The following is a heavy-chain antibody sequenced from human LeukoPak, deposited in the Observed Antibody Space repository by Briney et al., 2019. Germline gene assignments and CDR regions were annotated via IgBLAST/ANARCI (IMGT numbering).Heavy chain of an antibody. V-gene: IGHV3-23*01. CDR1: GFTFSSYA. CDR2: ISGSGGST. Sequence: GGSLRLSCAASGFTFSSYAMSWVRQAPGKGLGWVSAISGSGGSTYYADSVKGRFTISRDNSKNTLYLQMNSLRAEDTAVYYCAKDLLVLRYFDWLLSGLDYWGQGTLVTVSS. CDR3: AKDLLVLRYFDWLLSGLDY. J-gene: IGHJ4*02. D-gene: IGHD3-9*01.